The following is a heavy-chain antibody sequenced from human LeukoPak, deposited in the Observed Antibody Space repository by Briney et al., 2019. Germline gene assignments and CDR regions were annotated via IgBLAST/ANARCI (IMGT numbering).Heavy chain of an antibody. CDR1: GYTFSSYG. Sequence: ASVKVSCKASGYTFSSYGISWVRQAPGQGLEWMGWISAYNGNTNYAQKLQGRVTMTTDTSTSTAYMELRSLRSDDTAVYYCARDQRYSYSSSWYGLYYFDYWGQGTLVTVSS. D-gene: IGHD6-13*01. CDR2: ISAYNGNT. CDR3: ARDQRYSYSSSWYGLYYFDY. V-gene: IGHV1-18*01. J-gene: IGHJ4*02.